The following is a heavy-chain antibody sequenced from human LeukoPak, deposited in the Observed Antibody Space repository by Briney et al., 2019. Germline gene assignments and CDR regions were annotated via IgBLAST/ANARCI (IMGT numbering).Heavy chain of an antibody. J-gene: IGHJ4*02. D-gene: IGHD3-10*01. V-gene: IGHV3-23*01. CDR1: GFTFSSYA. CDR2: IGGSGDFT. CDR3: AKADRGWGVITKD. Sequence: PGGSLRLSCAASGFTFSSYAMSWVRQAPGKGLKWVSAIGGSGDFTYYAEYVKGRFTISRDNSKKTLYLQMNSLRAEDTAVYYCAKADRGWGVITKDWGRGTLVTVSS.